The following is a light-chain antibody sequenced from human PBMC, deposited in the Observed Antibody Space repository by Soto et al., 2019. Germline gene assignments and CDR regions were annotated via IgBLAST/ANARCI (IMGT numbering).Light chain of an antibody. V-gene: IGKV1-39*01. CDR3: QQSYPWT. CDR2: AAS. Sequence: DVQMTQSPSSLSALVGDRVTITCRASQSVSRYLNWYQHKPGKAPKLLINAASNLRSGVPSRFSGSGSGTAFTLTIDGLQPEDFAVYYCQQSYPWTFGQGTKVDIK. J-gene: IGKJ1*01. CDR1: QSVSRY.